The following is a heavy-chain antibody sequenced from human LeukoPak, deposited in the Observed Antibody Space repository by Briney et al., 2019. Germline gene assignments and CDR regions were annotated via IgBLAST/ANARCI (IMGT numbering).Heavy chain of an antibody. D-gene: IGHD2-2*01. CDR2: IYYSGST. CDR1: GGSISSSSYY. V-gene: IGHV4-39*01. J-gene: IGHJ4*02. Sequence: SETLSLTCTVSGGSISSSSYYWGWIRQPPGKGLEWIGSIYYSGSTYYNPSLKSRVTISVDTSKNQFSLKLSSVTAADTAVYFCARQLVVVLPAEFDFWGQGILVTVSS. CDR3: ARQLVVVLPAEFDF.